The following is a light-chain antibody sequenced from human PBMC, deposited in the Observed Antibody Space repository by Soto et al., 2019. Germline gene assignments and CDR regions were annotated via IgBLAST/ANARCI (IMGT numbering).Light chain of an antibody. V-gene: IGKV1-5*01. CDR3: QQYSSYST. J-gene: IGKJ1*01. Sequence: DIQITQSPSSLSASVVDRVTITCRASQSISNWLAWYQQKPGKAPKLLIYDASTLESGVPSRFRGGGFGTDFTLTISSLQPDDFATYYCQQYSSYSTFGQGTKVDIK. CDR1: QSISNW. CDR2: DAS.